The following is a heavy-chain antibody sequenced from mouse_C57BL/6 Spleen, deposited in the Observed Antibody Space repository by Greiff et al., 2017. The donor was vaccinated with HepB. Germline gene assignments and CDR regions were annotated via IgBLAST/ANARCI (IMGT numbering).Heavy chain of an antibody. D-gene: IGHD2-1*01. J-gene: IGHJ4*01. CDR2: INYDGSST. Sequence: EVQVVESEGGLVQPGSSMKLSCTASGFTFSDYYMAWVRQVPEKGLEWVANINYDGSSTYYLDSLKSRFIISRDNAKNILYLQMSSLKSEDTATYYCARGDYGNFGYYAMDYWGQGTSVTVSS. V-gene: IGHV5-16*01. CDR1: GFTFSDYY. CDR3: ARGDYGNFGYYAMDY.